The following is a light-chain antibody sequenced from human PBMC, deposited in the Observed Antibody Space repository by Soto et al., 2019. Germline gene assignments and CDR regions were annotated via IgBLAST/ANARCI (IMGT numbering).Light chain of an antibody. V-gene: IGKV3-20*01. Sequence: ELVLTPSPGPLSLFPGERATLSCRARQSVSSSSLAWYQQKRGQAPRLLIHDASSRATGIPDRFSGSGSGTDFTLTISRLEPDDFAVYYCQHYCYSRTFGQGTKVDIK. CDR1: QSVSSSS. CDR3: QHYCYSRT. J-gene: IGKJ1*01. CDR2: DAS.